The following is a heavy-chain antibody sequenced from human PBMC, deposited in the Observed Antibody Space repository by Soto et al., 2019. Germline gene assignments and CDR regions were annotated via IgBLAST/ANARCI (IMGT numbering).Heavy chain of an antibody. D-gene: IGHD5-18*01. CDR2: ISGSGGST. J-gene: IGHJ6*02. V-gene: IGHV3-23*01. CDR3: ASEGGYSLITSLYYYYGMDV. Sequence: EVQLLESGGGLVQPGGSQRLSCAASGSTISSYAMSWVRQAPGKGLEWVSAISGSGGSTYYADSVKARFTISRDNSKNTLYLQMNSLRAEDTAVYYCASEGGYSLITSLYYYYGMDVWGQGTTVTVSS. CDR1: GSTISSYA.